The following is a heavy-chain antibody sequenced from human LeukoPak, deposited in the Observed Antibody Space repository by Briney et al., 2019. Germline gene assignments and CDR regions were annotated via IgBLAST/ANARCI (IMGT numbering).Heavy chain of an antibody. CDR3: ARYGGYFDY. CDR2: INHSGST. V-gene: IGHV4-34*01. Sequence: SETLSLTCAVYGGSFSGYYWSWIRQPPGKGLEWIGEINHSGSTNYNPSLKSRVTISVDTSKNQLSLKLSSVTAADTAVYYCARYGGYFDYWGQGTLVTVSS. D-gene: IGHD4-23*01. J-gene: IGHJ4*02. CDR1: GGSFSGYY.